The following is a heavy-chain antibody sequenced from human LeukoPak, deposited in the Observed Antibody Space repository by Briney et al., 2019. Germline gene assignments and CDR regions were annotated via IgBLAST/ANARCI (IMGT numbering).Heavy chain of an antibody. D-gene: IGHD4-17*01. J-gene: IGHJ4*02. CDR2: MNPNSGNT. CDR3: FLYGDSVDY. V-gene: IGHV1-8*01. Sequence: ASVKVSCKASGYTFTSYDINWVRQATGQGLEWMGWMNPNSGNTGYAQKFQGRVTMTWNTSISTAYMELSGLRSEDTAVYYCFLYGDSVDYWGQGTLVTVSS. CDR1: GYTFTSYD.